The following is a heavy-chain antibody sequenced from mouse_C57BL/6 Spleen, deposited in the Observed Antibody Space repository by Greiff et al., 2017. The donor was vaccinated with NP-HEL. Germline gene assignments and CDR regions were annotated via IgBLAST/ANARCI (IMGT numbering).Heavy chain of an antibody. CDR2: IRSKSNNYAT. J-gene: IGHJ4*01. CDR1: GFSFNTYA. V-gene: IGHV10-1*01. CDR3: VGGRYYAMDY. Sequence: EVKLVESGGGLVQPKGSLKLSCAASGFSFNTYAMNWVRQAPGKGLEWVARIRSKSNNYATYYADSVKDRFTISRDDSESMLYLQMNNLKTEDTAMYYCVGGRYYAMDYWGQGTSVTVSS.